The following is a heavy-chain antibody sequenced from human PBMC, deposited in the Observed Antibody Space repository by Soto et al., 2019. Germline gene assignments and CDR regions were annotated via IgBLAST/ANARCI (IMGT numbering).Heavy chain of an antibody. CDR2: IDPRDSYT. CDR1: GYTFTTFW. J-gene: IGHJ5*02. V-gene: IGHV5-10-1*01. Sequence: DSLTISCTGFGYTFTTFWISLVRQMRGRGLEWMGRIDPRDSYTNYSPSFQGHVTISVDKSISTAYLQWGSLKASDTAMYYCARLYCSSSTCDSWFNPWGQGTLVTVSS. CDR3: ARLYCSSSTCDSWFNP. D-gene: IGHD2-2*01.